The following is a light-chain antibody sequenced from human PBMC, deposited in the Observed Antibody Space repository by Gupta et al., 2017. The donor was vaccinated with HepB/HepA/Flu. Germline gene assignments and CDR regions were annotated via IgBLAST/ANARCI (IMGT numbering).Light chain of an antibody. V-gene: IGLV3-21*04. Sequence: SYVLTQPPSVSVVPGMSARMTCGGDNIGGYSVHWYQQTSGPAPVVVIYYDIDRPSGIPERVPGSQSGNTDTLTISRVEAGDEDEDDCKGWNRSSDNVLFGGGTKLTVL. J-gene: IGLJ2*01. CDR3: KGWNRSSDNVL. CDR2: YDI. CDR1: NIGGYS.